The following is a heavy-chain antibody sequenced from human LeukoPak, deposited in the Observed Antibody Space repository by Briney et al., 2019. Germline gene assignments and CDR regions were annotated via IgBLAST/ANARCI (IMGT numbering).Heavy chain of an antibody. D-gene: IGHD3-22*01. Sequence: PSETLSLTCTVSGGSISSSSYYWAWIRQPPGKGLEWIGSIYYSGSTYYNPSLKSRVTISVDTSKNQFSLKVSSVTAADTAVYYCARGLPMIVVRWGAIDYWGQGTLVTVSS. CDR1: GGSISSSSYY. CDR2: IYYSGST. J-gene: IGHJ4*02. CDR3: ARGLPMIVVRWGAIDY. V-gene: IGHV4-39*01.